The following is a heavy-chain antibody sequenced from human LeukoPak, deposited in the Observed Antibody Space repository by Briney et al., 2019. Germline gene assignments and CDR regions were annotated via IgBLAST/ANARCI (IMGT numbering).Heavy chain of an antibody. V-gene: IGHV4-39*01. D-gene: IGHD2-21*01. CDR2: IYYSGST. CDR3: ARPEYCGGDCYYFDY. Sequence: SETLSLTCTVSGGSISSSSYYWGWIRQPPGKGLEWIGSIYYSGSTYYNPSLKSRVTISVDTSKNQFSLKLSSVTAADTAVYYGARPEYCGGDCYYFDYWGQGTLVTVSS. J-gene: IGHJ4*02. CDR1: GGSISSSSYY.